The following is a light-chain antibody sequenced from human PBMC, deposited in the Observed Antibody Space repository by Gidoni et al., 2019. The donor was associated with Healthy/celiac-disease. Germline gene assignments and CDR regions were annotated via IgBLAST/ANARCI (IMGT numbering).Light chain of an antibody. Sequence: DIKMTQSPSTLSASVGDRVTITCRASQIISSWLAWYQQKPGKAPKLLIYKASSLESGVPSRFSGSGAGTEFTLTIISLQPDDFATYYCQQYNSYSPWTFGQGTKVEIK. V-gene: IGKV1-5*03. J-gene: IGKJ1*01. CDR3: QQYNSYSPWT. CDR1: QIISSW. CDR2: KAS.